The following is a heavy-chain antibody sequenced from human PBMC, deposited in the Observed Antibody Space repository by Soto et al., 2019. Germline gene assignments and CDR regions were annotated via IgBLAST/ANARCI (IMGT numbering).Heavy chain of an antibody. D-gene: IGHD6-19*01. J-gene: IGHJ4*02. CDR2: ISYDGSNK. CDR3: AREHSSVYYFDY. V-gene: IGHV3-30-3*01. Sequence: HPGGSLRLSCAASGFTFSSYAMHWVRQAPGKGLEWVAVISYDGSNKYYADSVKGRFTISRDNSKNTLYLQMNSLRAEDTAVYYCAREHSSVYYFDYWGQGTLVTVSS. CDR1: GFTFSSYA.